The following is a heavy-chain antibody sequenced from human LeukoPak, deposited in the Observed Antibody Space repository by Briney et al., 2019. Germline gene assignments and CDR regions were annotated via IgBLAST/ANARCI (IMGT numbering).Heavy chain of an antibody. Sequence: SETLSLTCTVSGGSINNYYWSWIRQPAGKGLDLIGRIYTRGSTNYNPSLKSRVTMSVDTSKNQFSVKLSSVTAADTAVYYCARGRYCSADICSGGDAFDIWGQGTMVSVSS. D-gene: IGHD2-15*01. J-gene: IGHJ3*02. CDR2: IYTRGST. CDR3: ARGRYCSADICSGGDAFDI. V-gene: IGHV4-4*07. CDR1: GGSINNYY.